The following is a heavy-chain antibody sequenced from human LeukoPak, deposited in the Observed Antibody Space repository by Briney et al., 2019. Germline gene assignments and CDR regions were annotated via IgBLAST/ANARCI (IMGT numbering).Heavy chain of an antibody. V-gene: IGHV1-69*02. CDR3: ATAGWFGELIDY. Sequence: SVKVSCKASGGTFSSYTISWVRQAPGQGLEWMGRIIPILGIANYAQKFQGRVTITADKSTSTAYMELSSLRSEDTAVYYCATAGWFGELIDYWGQGTLVAVSS. J-gene: IGHJ4*02. CDR1: GGTFSSYT. D-gene: IGHD3-10*01. CDR2: IIPILGIA.